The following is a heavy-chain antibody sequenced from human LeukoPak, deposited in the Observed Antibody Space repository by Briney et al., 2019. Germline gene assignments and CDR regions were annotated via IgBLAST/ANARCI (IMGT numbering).Heavy chain of an antibody. CDR2: FYSSVST. CDR3: ARGTYCGSDCYSFEY. D-gene: IGHD2-21*01. V-gene: IGHV4-4*07. CDR1: GGSISGYY. Sequence: SETLSLTCIVSGGSISGYYWNWIRQSAGKGLEWIGRFYSSVSTDYNPSLKRRVTMSLDTSKNQFSLKLRSVTAADTAVYYCARGTYCGSDCYSFEYWGQGTLVTVSS. J-gene: IGHJ4*02.